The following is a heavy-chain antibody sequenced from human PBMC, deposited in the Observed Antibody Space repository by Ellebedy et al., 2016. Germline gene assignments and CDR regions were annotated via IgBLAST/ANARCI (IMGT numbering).Heavy chain of an antibody. CDR1: GGSISNYL. CDR3: AREVVVTAIRYYYYGMDV. D-gene: IGHD2-21*02. CDR2: IYYSGST. J-gene: IGHJ6*02. V-gene: IGHV4-59*01. Sequence: SETLSLXXTVSGGSISNYLWSWIRQPPGKGLEWIGYIYYSGSTNYNPSLKSRVTISVDTSKNQFSLKLSSVTAADTAVYYCAREVVVTAIRYYYYGMDVWGQGTTVTVSS.